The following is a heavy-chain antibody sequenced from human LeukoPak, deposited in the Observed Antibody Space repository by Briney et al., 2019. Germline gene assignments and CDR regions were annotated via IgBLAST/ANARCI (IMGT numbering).Heavy chain of an antibody. CDR1: GGSISSSNW. J-gene: IGHJ4*02. D-gene: IGHD1/OR15-1a*01. V-gene: IGHV4-4*02. CDR2: IYHSGST. Sequence: TSETLSLTCAVSGGSISSSNWWSWVRQPPGKGLEWIGEIYHSGSTNYNPSLKSRVTISVDKSKNQFSLKLSSVTAADTAVYYCARDNNRGLNLDYWGQGTLVTVSS. CDR3: ARDNNRGLNLDY.